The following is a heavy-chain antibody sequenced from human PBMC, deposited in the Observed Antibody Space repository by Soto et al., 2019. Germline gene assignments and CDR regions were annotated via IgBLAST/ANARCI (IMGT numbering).Heavy chain of an antibody. J-gene: IGHJ4*02. V-gene: IGHV1-18*01. CDR1: GYTFTSYG. CDR3: ARDRGSYALDY. Sequence: QVQLVQSGAEVKKPGASVKVSCKASGYTFTSYGISWVRQAPGQGLEWMGWISADNGNTNYAQKLQGRVTMTTDTATSTAYVELRSLRSDDTAVYYCARDRGSYALDYWGQGTLVTVSS. D-gene: IGHD1-26*01. CDR2: ISADNGNT.